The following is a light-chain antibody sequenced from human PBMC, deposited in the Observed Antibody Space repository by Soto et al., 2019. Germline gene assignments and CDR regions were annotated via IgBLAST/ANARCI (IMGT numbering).Light chain of an antibody. V-gene: IGKV2-24*01. Sequence: DIVMTQTPLSSPVTLGQPASISCRSSQSLLHSDGNTYLSWLQQRPGQPPRLLIYQISKRFSGVPDRFSGSGAGTDFTLKISRVESEDVGIYYCMQGTLWPWTFGQGTKVDIK. CDR3: MQGTLWPWT. J-gene: IGKJ1*01. CDR2: QIS. CDR1: QSLLHSDGNTY.